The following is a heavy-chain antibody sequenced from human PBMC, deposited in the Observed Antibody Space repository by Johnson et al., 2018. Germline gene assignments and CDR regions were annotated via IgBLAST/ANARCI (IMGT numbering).Heavy chain of an antibody. J-gene: IGHJ3*01. Sequence: QVQLVESGGGVVQPGRSLRLSCAASGFSFSSYVMHLVRQAPGEGLEWVANIWSDGGNINYGDAVKGRFTISRDNSKNTLYLERNSLGVEDTAGDYWASELGAGPAALCFDFWGRGTMVTVSS. CDR2: IWSDGGNI. D-gene: IGHD3-16*01. V-gene: IGHV3-33*01. CDR1: GFSFSSYV. CDR3: ASELGAGPAALCFDF.